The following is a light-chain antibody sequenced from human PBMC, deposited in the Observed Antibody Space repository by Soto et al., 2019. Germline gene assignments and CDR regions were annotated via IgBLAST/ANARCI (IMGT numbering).Light chain of an antibody. CDR1: QSVSSN. Sequence: EIVMTQSPATLSVSPGEGVTLSCRASQSVSSNLAWYQQKPGQAPRLLIYRAFTRATGIPARFSGSGFGTEFTLTISSLQPDDFATYYCQQYHSYPWTFGQGTKVDI. V-gene: IGKV3-15*01. CDR3: QQYHSYPWT. J-gene: IGKJ1*01. CDR2: RAF.